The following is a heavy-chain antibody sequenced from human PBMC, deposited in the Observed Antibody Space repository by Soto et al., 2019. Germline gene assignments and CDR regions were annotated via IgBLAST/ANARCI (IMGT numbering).Heavy chain of an antibody. D-gene: IGHD4-17*01. CDR1: GGSVSSGSYY. Sequence: QVQLQESGPGLVKPSETLSLTCTVSGGSVSSGSYYWSWIRQPPGKGLEWIGYIYYSGSTNYNPPRKSRVTISVDTSKNQFSLKLSSVTAADTAVYYCARETLTTVTTRWFEPWGQGTLVTVSS. CDR3: ARETLTTVTTRWFEP. V-gene: IGHV4-61*01. CDR2: IYYSGST. J-gene: IGHJ5*02.